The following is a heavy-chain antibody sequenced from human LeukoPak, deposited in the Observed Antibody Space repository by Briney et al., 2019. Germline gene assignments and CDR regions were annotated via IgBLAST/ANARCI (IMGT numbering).Heavy chain of an antibody. CDR3: AKDHDNTDYYYYFDS. Sequence: QPGGSLRLSCAASGSNFDTYAMNWVRQAPGKGLEWVSGISDTGRRTYYTDSVKGRFTISRDNSKNTLHLQMNSLRAEDTALYFCAKDHDNTDYYYYFDSWGQGTLVTVSS. CDR2: ISDTGRRT. V-gene: IGHV3-23*01. CDR1: GSNFDTYA. J-gene: IGHJ4*02. D-gene: IGHD2-21*02.